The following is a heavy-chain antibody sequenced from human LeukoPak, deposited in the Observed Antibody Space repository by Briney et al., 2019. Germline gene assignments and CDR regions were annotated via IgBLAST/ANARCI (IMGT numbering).Heavy chain of an antibody. Sequence: SVKVSCKASGGTFSRYAISWVRQAPGQGLEWMGGISPIFGTVNYAQKFQGRVTITADESTSTAYMEVSSLRSEDTAVYYCARDRIAVAGILQHWGQGTLVTVSS. CDR1: GGTFSRYA. CDR2: ISPIFGTV. V-gene: IGHV1-69*13. J-gene: IGHJ1*01. D-gene: IGHD6-19*01. CDR3: ARDRIAVAGILQH.